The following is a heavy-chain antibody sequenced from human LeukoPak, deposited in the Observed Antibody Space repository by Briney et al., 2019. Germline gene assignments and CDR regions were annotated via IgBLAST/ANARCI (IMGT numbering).Heavy chain of an antibody. CDR2: LYSDGNT. V-gene: IGHV3-53*01. J-gene: IGHJ4*02. Sequence: GGSLRLSCAASGFTVITNDMTWVRQAPGKGLEWVSVLYSDGNTKYADSVQGRLTISRDNSRNTLYLEMNSLSPDDTAVYYCARGVEPLAANTLAYWGQGTLVTVSS. D-gene: IGHD1-14*01. CDR1: GFTVITND. CDR3: ARGVEPLAANTLAY.